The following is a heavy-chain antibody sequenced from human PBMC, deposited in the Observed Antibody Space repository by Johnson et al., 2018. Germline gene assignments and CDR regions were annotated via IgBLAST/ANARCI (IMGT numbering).Heavy chain of an antibody. D-gene: IGHD3-10*01. CDR2: ISYDGNNQ. V-gene: IGHV3-30*18. CDR1: GFTFSSYD. J-gene: IGHJ3*02. CDR3: AKGSGSPTPDAFDI. Sequence: VQLVESGGGVVPPGRSLRLSCAASGFTFSSYDIHWVRQAPGKGLEWVAVISYDGNNQYYSDSVRGRFTISRDNSKNTLYLQMNSLRTEDTAVYYCAKGSGSPTPDAFDIWGQGTMVTVSS.